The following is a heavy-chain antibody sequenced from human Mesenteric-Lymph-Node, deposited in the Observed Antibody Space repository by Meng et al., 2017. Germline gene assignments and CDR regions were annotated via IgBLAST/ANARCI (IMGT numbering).Heavy chain of an antibody. J-gene: IGHJ4*02. CDR1: GFTLGDYP. CDR3: TRRGFWGNPFGGVIAFDS. CDR2: IRSKTHGGTT. Sequence: GESLKISCTASGFTLGDYPTSWVRQAPGKGLEWVGFIRSKTHGGTTEHAASVKGRFFISRDDSKNIAYLQMNSLNIEDTAVYYCTRRGFWGNPFGGVIAFDSWGQGALVTVSS. D-gene: IGHD3-16*02. V-gene: IGHV3-49*04.